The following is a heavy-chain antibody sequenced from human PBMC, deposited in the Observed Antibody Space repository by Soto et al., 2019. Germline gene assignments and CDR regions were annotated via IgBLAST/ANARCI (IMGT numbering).Heavy chain of an antibody. CDR3: ARVGAYDSSGWDGAFDI. CDR2: IIPIFGTA. J-gene: IGHJ3*02. V-gene: IGHV1-69*06. D-gene: IGHD3-22*01. CDR1: GGTFSSYA. Sequence: SVKVSCKASGGTFSSYAISWVRQAPGQGLEWMGGIIPIFGTANYAQKFQGRVTITADKSTSTAYMELSSLRSEDTAVYYCARVGAYDSSGWDGAFDIWGQGTMVTVSS.